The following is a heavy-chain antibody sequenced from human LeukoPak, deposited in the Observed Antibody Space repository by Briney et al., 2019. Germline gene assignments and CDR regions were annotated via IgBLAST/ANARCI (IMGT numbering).Heavy chain of an antibody. CDR3: AKDSYYYSSGYYVA. CDR1: GFTFTNYA. CDR2: ISGSGGST. D-gene: IGHD3-22*01. J-gene: IGHJ5*02. Sequence: GGSLRLSCAAPGFTFTNYAMSWIRQAPGKGLEWVSGISGSGGSTYPTDSVKGRFTISRDNSKNTRYLQMNSLRAEDTAVYYCAKDSYYYSSGYYVAWGQGTLVTVSS. V-gene: IGHV3-23*01.